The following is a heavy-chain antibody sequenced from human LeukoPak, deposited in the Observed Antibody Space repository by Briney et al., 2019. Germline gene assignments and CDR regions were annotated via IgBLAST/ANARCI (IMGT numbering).Heavy chain of an antibody. Sequence: GGSLRLSCAASGFTFSSYAMHWVRQAPGKGLEWVAVISYDGSNKYYADSVKGRFTISRDNAKNSLYLQMNSLRAEDTAVYYCAREPLSSSSRGYYYYGMDVWGQGTTVTVSS. CDR3: AREPLSSSSRGYYYYGMDV. V-gene: IGHV3-30-3*01. D-gene: IGHD6-6*01. CDR1: GFTFSSYA. CDR2: ISYDGSNK. J-gene: IGHJ6*02.